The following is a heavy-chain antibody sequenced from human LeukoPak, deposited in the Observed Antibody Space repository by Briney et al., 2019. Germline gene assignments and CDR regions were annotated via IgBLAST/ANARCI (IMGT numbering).Heavy chain of an antibody. Sequence: ASVKVSCKASGYTFTSYYMHWVRQAPGQGLEWMGIINPSGGSTSYAQKFQGRFTISRDNAKNSLYLQMNSLRAEDTAAYYCARFGAAAWIGGDYYYMDVWGKGTTVTVSS. J-gene: IGHJ6*03. CDR1: GYTFTSYY. D-gene: IGHD6-13*01. CDR3: ARFGAAAWIGGDYYYMDV. V-gene: IGHV1-46*01. CDR2: INPSGGST.